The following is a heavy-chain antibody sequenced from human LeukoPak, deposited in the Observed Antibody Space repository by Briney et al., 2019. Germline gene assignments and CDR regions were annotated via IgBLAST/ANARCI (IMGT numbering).Heavy chain of an antibody. Sequence: PGGSLRLSCAASGFTFSSYWMSWVRQAPGKGLEWVANIKQDGSEKYYVDSVKGRFTISRDNAKNSLYLQMNSLRAEDTAVYYCAREPSSSIPGYFDYWGQGTLVTVSS. CDR3: AREPSSSIPGYFDY. CDR1: GFTFSSYW. J-gene: IGHJ4*02. V-gene: IGHV3-7*01. D-gene: IGHD6-13*01. CDR2: IKQDGSEK.